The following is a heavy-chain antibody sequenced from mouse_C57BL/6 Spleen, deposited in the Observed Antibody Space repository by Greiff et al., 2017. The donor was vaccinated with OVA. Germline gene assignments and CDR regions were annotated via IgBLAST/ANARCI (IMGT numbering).Heavy chain of an antibody. CDR3: ARRGIYYAMDY. Sequence: VKLMESGPELVKPGASVKISCKASGYAFSSSWMNWVKQRPGKGLEWIGRIYPGDGDTNYNGKFKGKATLTADKSSSTAYMQLSSLTSEDSAVYFCARRGIYYAMDYWGQGTSVTVSS. J-gene: IGHJ4*01. V-gene: IGHV1-82*01. CDR1: GYAFSSSW. CDR2: IYPGDGDT.